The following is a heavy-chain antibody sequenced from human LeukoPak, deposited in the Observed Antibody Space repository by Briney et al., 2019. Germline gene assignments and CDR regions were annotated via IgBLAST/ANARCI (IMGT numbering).Heavy chain of an antibody. CDR1: GFTFSSYA. D-gene: IGHD3-10*02. J-gene: IGHJ6*04. V-gene: IGHV3-48*03. Sequence: GGSLRLSCAACGFTFSSYAMSWVRQAPGKGLEWISYISSSGSTLYYADSVKGRFTISRDDAKNSLYLQMNSLRAEDTAVYYCAELGITMIGGVWGKGTTVTISS. CDR2: ISSSGSTL. CDR3: AELGITMIGGV.